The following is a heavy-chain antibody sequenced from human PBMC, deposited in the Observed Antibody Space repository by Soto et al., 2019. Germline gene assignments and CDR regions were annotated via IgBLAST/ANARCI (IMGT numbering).Heavy chain of an antibody. J-gene: IGHJ6*02. D-gene: IGHD2-2*01. CDR1: GGAIISSSYY. V-gene: IGHV4-39*01. Sequence: SETLSLTCTVSGGAIISSSYYFFCIRQPPWKGLELIGSIYYSGSTYYNPSLKSRVTISVDTSKNQFSLKLSSVTAADTAVYYCAGPSVPAAYYYYYGMDVWGQGTTVTVSS. CDR2: IYYSGST. CDR3: AGPSVPAAYYYYYGMDV.